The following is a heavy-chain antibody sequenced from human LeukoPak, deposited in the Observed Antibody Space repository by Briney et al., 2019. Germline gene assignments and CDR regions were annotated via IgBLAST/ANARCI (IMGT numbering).Heavy chain of an antibody. CDR3: ARRLGGSGSYYY. CDR2: IYYSGST. D-gene: IGHD3-10*01. CDR1: GGSISSSIYY. V-gene: IGHV4-39*01. J-gene: IGHJ4*02. Sequence: PSETLSLTCSVSGGSISSSIYYWGWIRQPPGKGLEWIGSIYYSGSTYYNPYLKSRVTISVDTSKNQFSLKLRSVTAADTAVYYCARRLGGSGSYYYWGQGALVAVSP.